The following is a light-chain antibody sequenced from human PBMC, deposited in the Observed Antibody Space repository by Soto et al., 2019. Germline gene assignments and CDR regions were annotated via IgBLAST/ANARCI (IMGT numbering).Light chain of an antibody. CDR3: LQHNSFPWT. V-gene: IGKV1-17*01. J-gene: IGKJ1*01. Sequence: DIQMTQSPSSLSAFVGDRVTITCRASQAIRNDLSWFQQKPGKAPQRLIYLASRLQNGVPSRFSGSGSGTEFTLTISSLQPEDFATYYCLQHNSFPWTFGQGTKVEI. CDR2: LAS. CDR1: QAIRND.